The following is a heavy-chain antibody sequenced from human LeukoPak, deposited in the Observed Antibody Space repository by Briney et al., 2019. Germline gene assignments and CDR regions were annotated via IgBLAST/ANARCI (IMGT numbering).Heavy chain of an antibody. CDR1: GASISRDH. D-gene: IGHD2-2*01. CDR2: VDYNGAT. V-gene: IGHV4-59*01. Sequence: PSETLSLTCSVSGASISRDHWNWVRQLPGKRLEWIGNVDYNGATKYNPSLSSRITISLDTSKNLFSLHLTSVTAADTAHYFCTRGYEAFDSWGQGRLVTVSS. CDR3: TRGYEAFDS. J-gene: IGHJ4*02.